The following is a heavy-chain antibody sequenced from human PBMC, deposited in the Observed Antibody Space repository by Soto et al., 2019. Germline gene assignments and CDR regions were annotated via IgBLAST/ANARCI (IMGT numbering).Heavy chain of an antibody. D-gene: IGHD3-22*01. V-gene: IGHV4-34*01. CDR2: INHSGST. Sequence: SETLSLTCAVYGGSFSGYYWSWIRQPPGKGLEWIGEINHSGSTNYNPSLKSRVTISVDTSKNQFSLKLSSVTAADTAVYYCARVYNYYDSSGYYDYFDYWGQGTLVTVSS. J-gene: IGHJ4*02. CDR1: GGSFSGYY. CDR3: ARVYNYYDSSGYYDYFDY.